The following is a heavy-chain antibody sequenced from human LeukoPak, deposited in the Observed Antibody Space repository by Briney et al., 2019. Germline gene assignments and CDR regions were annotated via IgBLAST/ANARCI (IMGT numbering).Heavy chain of an antibody. CDR3: ARLIVGANYFDY. J-gene: IGHJ4*02. V-gene: IGHV3-30-3*01. CDR1: GFTFSSYA. Sequence: GGSLRLSCAASGFTFSSYAMHWVRQAPGKGLEWVAVISYDGSNKYYADSVKGRFTISRDNSKNTLYLQMNSLRAEDTAVYCCARLIVGANYFDYWGQGTLVTVSS. D-gene: IGHD1-26*01. CDR2: ISYDGSNK.